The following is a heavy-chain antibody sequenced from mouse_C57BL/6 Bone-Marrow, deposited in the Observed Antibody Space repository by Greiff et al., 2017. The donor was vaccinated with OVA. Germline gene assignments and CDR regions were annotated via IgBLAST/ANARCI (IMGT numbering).Heavy chain of an antibody. Sequence: EVQLVESGGGLVQPKGSVKLSCAASGFSFTPYCMNWVRQAPGKGLEWVARIRSKSNNYATYYADSVKDRFTISRDDSESMLYLQMNNLKTEDTAMYYCVRGTTVVAPYWYFDVWGTGTTVTVSS. CDR3: VRGTTVVAPYWYFDV. J-gene: IGHJ1*03. CDR2: IRSKSNNYAT. V-gene: IGHV10-1*01. D-gene: IGHD1-1*01. CDR1: GFSFTPYC.